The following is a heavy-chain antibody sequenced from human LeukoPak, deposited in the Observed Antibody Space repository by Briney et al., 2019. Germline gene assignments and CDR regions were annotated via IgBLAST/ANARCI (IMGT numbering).Heavy chain of an antibody. D-gene: IGHD6-13*01. Sequence: GGSLRLSCAASGFTFSSYSMNWVRQAPGKGLEWVSSISSSSSYIYYADSVKGRFTISRDNAKNSLYLQMNSLRAEDTAVYYCATDHTRIAAAESCFDPWGQGTLVTVSS. V-gene: IGHV3-21*01. CDR3: ATDHTRIAAAESCFDP. J-gene: IGHJ5*02. CDR2: ISSSSSYI. CDR1: GFTFSSYS.